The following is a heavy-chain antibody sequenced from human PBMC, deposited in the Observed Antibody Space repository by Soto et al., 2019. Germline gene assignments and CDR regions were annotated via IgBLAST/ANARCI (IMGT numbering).Heavy chain of an antibody. D-gene: IGHD2-15*01. Sequence: GESLKISCAASGFTVSSNYMSWVRQAPGKGLEWVSVIYSGGSTYYADSVKGRFTISRHNSKNTLYLQMNSLRAEDTAVYYCARDVFDCSGGSCSDAFDIWGQGTMVTVSS. CDR1: GFTVSSNY. V-gene: IGHV3-53*04. J-gene: IGHJ3*02. CDR2: IYSGGST. CDR3: ARDVFDCSGGSCSDAFDI.